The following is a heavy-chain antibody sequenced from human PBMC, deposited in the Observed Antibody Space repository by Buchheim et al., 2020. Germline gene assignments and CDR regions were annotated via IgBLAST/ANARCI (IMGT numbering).Heavy chain of an antibody. J-gene: IGHJ4*02. D-gene: IGHD3-10*01. CDR1: GFTFSNAW. CDR3: TTGDPMVRGVIPLGVDY. V-gene: IGHV3-15*01. CDR2: IKSKTDGGTT. Sequence: EVQLVESGGGLVKPGGSLRLSCAASGFTFSNAWMSWVRQAPGKGLEWVGRIKSKTDGGTTDYAAPVKGRFTISRDDSKNTLYLQMNSLKTEDTAVYYCTTGDPMVRGVIPLGVDYWGQGTL.